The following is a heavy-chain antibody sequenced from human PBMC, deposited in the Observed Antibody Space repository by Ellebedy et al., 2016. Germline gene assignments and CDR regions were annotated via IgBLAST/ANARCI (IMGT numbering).Heavy chain of an antibody. CDR2: SRNKANSHTT. V-gene: IGHV3-72*01. CDR3: ARGLYFDSSGYYYWFDP. Sequence: GESLKISXAASGFTFSDHYMDWVRQAPGKGLEWVARSRNKANSHTTEYAASVKGRFTISRDDSKGIAYLQMNSLQTEDTAVYYCARGLYFDSSGYYYWFDPWGQGTLVTVSS. D-gene: IGHD3-22*01. J-gene: IGHJ5*01. CDR1: GFTFSDHY.